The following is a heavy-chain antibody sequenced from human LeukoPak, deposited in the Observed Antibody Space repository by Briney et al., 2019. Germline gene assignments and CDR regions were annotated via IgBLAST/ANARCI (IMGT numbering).Heavy chain of an antibody. V-gene: IGHV3-23*01. D-gene: IGHD1-14*01. Sequence: GGSLRLSCAASGFTVSSNYMSWVRQAPGKGLEWVSGIFGNGGQTFYADSVRGRFTISRDNSNNILFLHMDGLRAEDTALYYCAKDMKPDGLWDADYWGQGTLVTVSS. CDR2: IFGNGGQT. CDR3: AKDMKPDGLWDADY. J-gene: IGHJ4*02. CDR1: GFTVSSNY.